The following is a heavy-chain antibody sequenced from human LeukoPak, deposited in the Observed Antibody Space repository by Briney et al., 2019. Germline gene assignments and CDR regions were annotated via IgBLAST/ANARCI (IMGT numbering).Heavy chain of an antibody. CDR3: ARAYSGSSGVFEH. V-gene: IGHV4-59*08. CDR2: VFYNGST. CDR1: GGSISDYF. Sequence: SETLSLTCTVSGGSISDYFWSWIRQPPGKGLEWVGYVFYNGSTNYNPSLKSRVTISIDTSRIRFSLRLSSVTAADTAVYYCARAYSGSSGVFEHWGQGTLVTVSS. J-gene: IGHJ4*02. D-gene: IGHD3-10*01.